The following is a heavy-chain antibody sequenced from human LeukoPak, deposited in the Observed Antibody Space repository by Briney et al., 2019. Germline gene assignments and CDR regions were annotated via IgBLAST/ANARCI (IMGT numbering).Heavy chain of an antibody. V-gene: IGHV3-74*03. J-gene: IGHJ4*02. D-gene: IGHD3-10*01. Sequence: GGSLRLSCAASGFTFSNYWVHWVRQAPGKGLVWVSRINRDGSTTKYADSVKGRFTVSRDNAKNTLNLQMNSLRAEDTAVYYCARDKKSGESSEIDYWGQGTLVTVTS. CDR3: ARDKKSGESSEIDY. CDR2: INRDGSTT. CDR1: GFTFSNYW.